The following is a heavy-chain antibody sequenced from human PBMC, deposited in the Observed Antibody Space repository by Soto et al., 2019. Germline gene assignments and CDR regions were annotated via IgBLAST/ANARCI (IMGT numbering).Heavy chain of an antibody. V-gene: IGHV1-69*01. J-gene: IGHJ5*02. CDR3: XXDTGAGAATNMGWXXP. D-gene: IGHD6-19*01. Sequence: QVQLVQSGAEVKKPGSSVKVSCKASGGTFSSYAISWVRQAPGQGLEWMGGIIPIFGTANYAQKFQGRVTITADESTSTAYMELSSLRSEDTAVXXXXXDTGAGAATNMGWXXPWGQGTLVTXSS. CDR2: IIPIFGTA. CDR1: GGTFSSYA.